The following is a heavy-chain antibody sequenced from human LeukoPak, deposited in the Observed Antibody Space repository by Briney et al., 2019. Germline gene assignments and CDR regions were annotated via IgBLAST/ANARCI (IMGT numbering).Heavy chain of an antibody. D-gene: IGHD6-19*01. J-gene: IGHJ4*02. CDR1: GGSFSGYY. Sequence: SETLSLTCAVYGGSFSGYYWSWIRQPPGKGLEWIGEINHSGSTNYNPSLKSRVTISVDTSKSQFSLKLSSVTAADTAVYYCASRKSSIFDYWGQGTLVTVSS. CDR3: ASRKSSIFDY. CDR2: INHSGST. V-gene: IGHV4-34*01.